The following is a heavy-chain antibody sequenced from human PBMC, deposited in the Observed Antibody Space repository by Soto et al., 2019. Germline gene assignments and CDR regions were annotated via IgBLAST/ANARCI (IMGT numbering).Heavy chain of an antibody. V-gene: IGHV3-33*01. D-gene: IGHD3-10*01. J-gene: IGHJ4*02. CDR3: ARDEWGSGSLDY. CDR2: IWYDGSNK. Sequence: QVQLVESGGGVVQLGRSLRLSCAASGFTFSSYGMHWVRQAPGKGLEWVAVIWYDGSNKYYADSVKGRFTISRDNSKNTLYLQMNSLRAEDTAVYYCARDEWGSGSLDYWGQGTLVTVSS. CDR1: GFTFSSYG.